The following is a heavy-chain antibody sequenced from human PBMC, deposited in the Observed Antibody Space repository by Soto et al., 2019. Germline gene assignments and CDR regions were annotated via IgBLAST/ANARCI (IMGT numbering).Heavy chain of an antibody. J-gene: IGHJ6*02. CDR3: ARAVVPAAMSDYYYYGMDV. D-gene: IGHD2-2*01. Sequence: PSETLSLTCTVSGGSISSGGYYWSWIRQHPGKGLEWIGYTYYSGSTYYNPSLKSRVTISVDTSKNQFSLKLSSVTAADTAVYYCARAVVPAAMSDYYYYGMDVWGQGTTVTVSS. CDR2: TYYSGST. CDR1: GGSISSGGYY. V-gene: IGHV4-31*03.